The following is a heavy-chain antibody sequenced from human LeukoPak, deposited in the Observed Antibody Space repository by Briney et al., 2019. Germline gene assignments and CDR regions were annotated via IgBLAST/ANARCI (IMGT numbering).Heavy chain of an antibody. CDR2: INRDGSER. J-gene: IGHJ6*02. Sequence: TGGSLRLSCAVSGLIIRDDWMTWVRQAPGKELEWVANINRDGSERFYVDSVRGRFTISRDNARNSLFLQMNSLRGEDTALYYCARLANSYGLDLWGQGTTVIVSS. CDR1: GLIIRDDW. CDR3: ARLANSYGLDL. V-gene: IGHV3-7*01.